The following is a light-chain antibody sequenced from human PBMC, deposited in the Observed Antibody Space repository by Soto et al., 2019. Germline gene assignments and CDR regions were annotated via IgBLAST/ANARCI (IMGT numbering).Light chain of an antibody. J-gene: IGLJ2*01. CDR3: QSYDSSLSAVV. CDR1: SSNIGAGYD. Sequence: QSVLTQPPSVSGAPGQRVTISCSGSSSNIGAGYDVHWYQQLPGTAPKLLMFGNDNRPSGVPDRFSGSNSGTSASLAITGLQAEDEADYYCQSYDSSLSAVVFGGGTKLTVL. CDR2: GND. V-gene: IGLV1-40*01.